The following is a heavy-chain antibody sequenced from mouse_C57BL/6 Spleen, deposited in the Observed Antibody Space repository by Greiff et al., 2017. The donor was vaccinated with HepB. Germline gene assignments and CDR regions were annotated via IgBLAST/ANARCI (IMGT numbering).Heavy chain of an antibody. CDR1: GFTFSSYA. Sequence: GKLVESGGGLVKPGGSLKLSCAASGFTFSSYAMSWVRQTPEKRLEWVATISDGGSYTYYPDNVKGRFTISRDNAKNNLYLQMSHLKSEDTAMYYCARDPAYDAMDYWGQGTSVTVSS. CDR3: ARDPAYDAMDY. J-gene: IGHJ4*01. CDR2: ISDGGSYT. V-gene: IGHV5-4*01.